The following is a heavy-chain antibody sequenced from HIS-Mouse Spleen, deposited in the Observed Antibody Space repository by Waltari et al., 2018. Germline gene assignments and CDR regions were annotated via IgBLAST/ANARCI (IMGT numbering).Heavy chain of an antibody. J-gene: IGHJ4*02. Sequence: QVQLVESGGGVVQPGRSLRLSCAASGFTFSSYGMHWVRQAPGKGLGWVAGITYDGSNKDYADSVKGRFTSSGDNSKNTLYLQMNSLRAEDTAVYYCAKDTSGSYSDYWGQGTLVTVSS. CDR1: GFTFSSYG. CDR3: AKDTSGSYSDY. D-gene: IGHD1-26*01. CDR2: ITYDGSNK. V-gene: IGHV3-30*18.